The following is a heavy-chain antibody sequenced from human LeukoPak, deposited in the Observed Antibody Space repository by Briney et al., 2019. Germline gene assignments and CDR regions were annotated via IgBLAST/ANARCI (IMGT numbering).Heavy chain of an antibody. CDR2: IKQDGSDQ. Sequence: PGGSLRLSCAASGFIFSNYYMSWVRQAPGKGLEWVATIKQDGSDQYYVDSLKGRFTISRDNANNSLYLQMNILRVEDTAVYYCARGAWRQFDNWGQETLVTVAS. CDR1: GFIFSNYY. V-gene: IGHV3-7*05. CDR3: ARGAWRQFDN. J-gene: IGHJ4*02. D-gene: IGHD5-24*01.